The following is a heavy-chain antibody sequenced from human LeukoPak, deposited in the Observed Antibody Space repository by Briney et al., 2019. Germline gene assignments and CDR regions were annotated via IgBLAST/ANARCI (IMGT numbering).Heavy chain of an antibody. Sequence: GGSLRLSCAASGFTFSRYAMNWVRQAPGKGLEWVSAISGSGGSTYYADSVKGRFTISRDNSKNTLYLQMNSLRAEDTAVYYCAKVPSTYCGGDCHNDYWGQGTLVTVSS. J-gene: IGHJ4*02. CDR2: ISGSGGST. CDR1: GFTFSRYA. CDR3: AKVPSTYCGGDCHNDY. D-gene: IGHD2-21*02. V-gene: IGHV3-23*01.